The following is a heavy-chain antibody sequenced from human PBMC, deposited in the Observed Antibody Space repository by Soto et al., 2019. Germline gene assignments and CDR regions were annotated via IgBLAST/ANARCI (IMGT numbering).Heavy chain of an antibody. CDR3: ARGGGYSYGYADY. V-gene: IGHV4-31*03. J-gene: IGHJ4*02. Sequence: QVQLQESGPGLVKPSQTLSLTCTVSGGSISSGGYYWSWIRQHPGTGLQWIGYIYYSGSTYYNPSLNSRVTISVDTYTNPFSLKLSSVTAADTAVYYCARGGGYSYGYADYWGQGTLVTVSS. D-gene: IGHD5-18*01. CDR2: IYYSGST. CDR1: GGSISSGGYY.